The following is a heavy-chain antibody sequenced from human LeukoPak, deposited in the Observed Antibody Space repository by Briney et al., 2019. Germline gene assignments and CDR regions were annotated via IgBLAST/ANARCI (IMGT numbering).Heavy chain of an antibody. CDR3: AKRPPGSGLDY. D-gene: IGHD3-10*01. J-gene: IGHJ4*02. V-gene: IGHV3-74*01. CDR2: IDNDGGST. CDR1: GFTFHSYW. Sequence: SGGSLRLSCAASGFTFHSYWMRWVRQAPGEGLVWVSRIDNDGGSTTYADSVKGRFTISRDNGKNTLYLHMTSLRTEDTAVYYCAKRPPGSGLDYWGQGTLVTVSS.